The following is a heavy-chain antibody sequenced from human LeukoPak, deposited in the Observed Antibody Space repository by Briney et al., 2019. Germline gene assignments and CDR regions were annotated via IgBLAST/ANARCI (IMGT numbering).Heavy chain of an antibody. CDR1: GGSISSYY. CDR3: AGVRLTDANFSFYYYYGMDV. D-gene: IGHD4/OR15-4a*01. J-gene: IGHJ6*04. CDR2: IYYSGNT. Sequence: SETLSLTCTVSGGSISSYYWSWIRQPPGRGLEWIGYIYYSGNTNYNPSLKSRVTISVDTSKNQFSLKLSSVTAADTAVYYCAGVRLTDANFSFYYYYGMDVWGKGTTVTVSS. V-gene: IGHV4-59*01.